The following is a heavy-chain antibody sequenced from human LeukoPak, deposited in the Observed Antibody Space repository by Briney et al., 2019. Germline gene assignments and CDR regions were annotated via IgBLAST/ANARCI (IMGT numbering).Heavy chain of an antibody. CDR3: ARLYYDILTGYYRDYYYYYMDV. J-gene: IGHJ6*03. D-gene: IGHD3-9*01. CDR2: IYSGGST. Sequence: GGSLRLSCAASGFTVSSNYMSWVRQAPGKGLEWFSVIYSGGSTYYADSVKGRFTISRDNSKNTLYLQMNSLRAEDTAVYYCARLYYDILTGYYRDYYYYYMDVWGKGTTVTVSS. V-gene: IGHV3-53*01. CDR1: GFTVSSNY.